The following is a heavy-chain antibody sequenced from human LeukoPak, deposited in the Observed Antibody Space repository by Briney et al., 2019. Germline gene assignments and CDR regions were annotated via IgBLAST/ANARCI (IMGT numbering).Heavy chain of an antibody. Sequence: PGGSLRLSCAASGFTFSSYWMHWVRQAPGKGLVWVSRINTDGSSTSQADSVKGRFTISRDNAKNTLFLQMNSLRAEDTAVYYCARGSNSGSYYGSEYFHHWGQGTLVTVSS. V-gene: IGHV3-74*01. D-gene: IGHD1-26*01. J-gene: IGHJ1*01. CDR3: ARGSNSGSYYGSEYFHH. CDR1: GFTFSSYW. CDR2: INTDGSST.